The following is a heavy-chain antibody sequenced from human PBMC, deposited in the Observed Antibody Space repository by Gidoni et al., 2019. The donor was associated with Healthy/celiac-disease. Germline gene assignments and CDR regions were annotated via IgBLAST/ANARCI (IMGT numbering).Heavy chain of an antibody. CDR2: IYYSGST. Sequence: QLQLQESGPGLVKPSETLSLTCTVSGGSISSSSYYWGWIRQPPGKGLEWIGSIYYSGSTYYNPSLKSRVTISVDTSKNQFSLKLSSVTAADTAVYYCARHPYTAMPTRPFDYWGQGTLVTVSS. CDR3: ARHPYTAMPTRPFDY. CDR1: GGSISSSSYY. D-gene: IGHD5-18*01. J-gene: IGHJ4*02. V-gene: IGHV4-39*01.